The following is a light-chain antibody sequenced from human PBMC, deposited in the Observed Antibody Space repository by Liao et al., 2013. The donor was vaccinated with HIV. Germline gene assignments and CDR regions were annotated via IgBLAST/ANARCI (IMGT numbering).Light chain of an antibody. CDR1: NIGGKS. V-gene: IGLV3-21*01. J-gene: IGLJ1*01. Sequence: SYELTQPPSVSVAPGRTATITCGGDNIGGKSVHWYQQKPGQAPVLVIYYDNEWPSGIPDRFSGSNSGNTATLSISRVEAGDEADYYCQVWDSNSDHPYVFGTGTKVTVL. CDR2: YDN. CDR3: QVWDSNSDHPYV.